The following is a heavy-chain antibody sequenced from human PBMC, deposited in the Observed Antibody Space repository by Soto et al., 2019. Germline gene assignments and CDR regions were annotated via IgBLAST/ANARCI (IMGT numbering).Heavy chain of an antibody. CDR2: IYYSGST. J-gene: IGHJ6*02. D-gene: IGHD3-16*02. V-gene: IGHV4-31*03. CDR3: ARDPGMITFGGVIVHYGLDV. Sequence: SETLSLTCTVSGGSISSGGYYWSWIRQHPGKGLEWIGYIYYSGSTYYNPSLKRRVTISVDESKNQFSLKMSSVTAEATAVYSCARDPGMITFGGVIVHYGLDVWGQGTTVTVSS. CDR1: GGSISSGGYY.